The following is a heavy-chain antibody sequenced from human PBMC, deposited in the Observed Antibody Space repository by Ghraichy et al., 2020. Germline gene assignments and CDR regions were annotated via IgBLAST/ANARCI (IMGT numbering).Heavy chain of an antibody. CDR2: FDPEDGET. CDR1: GYTLTELS. CDR3: ATDHYYDSSGYYQFDY. J-gene: IGHJ4*02. V-gene: IGHV1-24*01. D-gene: IGHD3-22*01. Sequence: ASVKVSCKVSGYTLTELSMHWVRQAPGKGLEWMGGFDPEDGETIYAQKFQGRVTMTEDTSTDTAYMELSSLRSEDTAVYYCATDHYYDSSGYYQFDYWGQGTLVTVSS.